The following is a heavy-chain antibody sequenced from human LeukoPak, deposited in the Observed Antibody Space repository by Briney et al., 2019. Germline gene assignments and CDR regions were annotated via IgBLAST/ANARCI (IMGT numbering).Heavy chain of an antibody. CDR1: GFTFSSYS. Sequence: GGSLRLSCAASGFTFSSYSMNWVRQAPGKGLEWVSAIDGSGGNTYYADSVKGRFTISRDNSKNTLYLQMNSLRAEDTAIYYCAKDPFRARIAAPDYWGQGTLVTVSS. V-gene: IGHV3-23*01. CDR3: AKDPFRARIAAPDY. D-gene: IGHD6-6*01. J-gene: IGHJ4*02. CDR2: IDGSGGNT.